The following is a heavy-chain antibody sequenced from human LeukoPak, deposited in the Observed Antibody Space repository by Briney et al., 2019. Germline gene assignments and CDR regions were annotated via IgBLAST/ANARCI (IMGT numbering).Heavy chain of an antibody. CDR1: GFTFSSYA. CDR3: AKDRYYDSSGYYYGEVFDY. J-gene: IGHJ4*02. Sequence: GGSLRLSCAASGFTFSSYAMSWVRQAPGNGLEWVSAISGSGGSTYYADSVKGRFTISRDNSKNTLYLQMNSLRAEDTAVYYCAKDRYYDSSGYYYGEVFDYWGQGTLVTVSS. D-gene: IGHD3-22*01. V-gene: IGHV3-23*01. CDR2: ISGSGGST.